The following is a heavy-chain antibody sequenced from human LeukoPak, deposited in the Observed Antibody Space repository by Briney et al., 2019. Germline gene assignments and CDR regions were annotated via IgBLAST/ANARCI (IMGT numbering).Heavy chain of an antibody. J-gene: IGHJ3*02. CDR3: ARSEYSSVALDI. D-gene: IGHD6-6*01. CDR1: GFTVSSNY. CDR2: IYSGGST. Sequence: GGSLRLSCAASGFTVSSNYMSWVRQAPGKGLEWVSVIYSGGSTYYADSVKGRFTISRDNSKNTLYLQMNSLRAEDTAVYYCARSEYSSVALDIWGQGTMVTVSS. V-gene: IGHV3-66*01.